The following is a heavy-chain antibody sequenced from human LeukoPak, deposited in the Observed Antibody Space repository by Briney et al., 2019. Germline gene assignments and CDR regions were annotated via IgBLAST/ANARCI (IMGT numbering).Heavy chain of an antibody. D-gene: IGHD3-22*01. Sequence: GGSRRLSCAASGFTLSGYFMSWVRRAPGEGLEWVASIKGDGSEKYYVDSVKGRFTISRDNAKNSLYLQMNSLRAEDTAVYYCARDRGWRSSGYYLYYFDFWGQGTLVTVSS. CDR3: ARDRGWRSSGYYLYYFDF. CDR2: IKGDGSEK. CDR1: GFTLSGYF. J-gene: IGHJ4*02. V-gene: IGHV3-7*01.